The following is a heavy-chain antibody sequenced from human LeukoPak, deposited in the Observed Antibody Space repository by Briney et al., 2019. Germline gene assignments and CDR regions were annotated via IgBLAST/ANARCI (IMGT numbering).Heavy chain of an antibody. Sequence: GGSLRLSCVASEFTFSNYWMSWVRQAPGKGLEWVANIKGDGSEKKYVDSVKGRFTISRDNSKNTLYLLMNSLRVEDTAIYYCARDQDGGWADYFDYWGQGTRVTVSS. J-gene: IGHJ4*02. CDR1: EFTFSNYW. CDR2: IKGDGSEK. CDR3: ARDQDGGWADYFDY. D-gene: IGHD6-19*01. V-gene: IGHV3-7*03.